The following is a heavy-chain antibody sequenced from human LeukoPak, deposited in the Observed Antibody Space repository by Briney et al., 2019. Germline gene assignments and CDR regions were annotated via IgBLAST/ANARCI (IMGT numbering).Heavy chain of an antibody. Sequence: SETLSLTCTVAGGSISSSSYYWGWLRQPPGKGLEWIGSIYYSGSTYYNPSLKSRVTISVDTSKNQFSLKLSSVTAADTAVYYCARGQSYYDFWSGYYGNMDVWGKGTTVTVSS. CDR1: GGSISSSSYY. J-gene: IGHJ6*03. CDR3: ARGQSYYDFWSGYYGNMDV. V-gene: IGHV4-39*07. CDR2: IYYSGST. D-gene: IGHD3-3*01.